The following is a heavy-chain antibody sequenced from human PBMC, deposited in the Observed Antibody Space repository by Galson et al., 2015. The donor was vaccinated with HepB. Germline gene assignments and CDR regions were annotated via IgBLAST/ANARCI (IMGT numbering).Heavy chain of an antibody. D-gene: IGHD3-3*01. CDR1: GGTFSSYA. Sequence: SVKVSCKASGGTFSSYAISWVRQAPGQGLEWMGGIIPIFGTANYAQKFQGRVTITADESTSTAYMELSSLRSEDTAVYYCATGLLGITNFPTPSPQTPWGQGTLVTVSS. CDR2: IIPIFGTA. V-gene: IGHV1-69*13. J-gene: IGHJ5*02. CDR3: ATGLLGITNFPTPSPQTP.